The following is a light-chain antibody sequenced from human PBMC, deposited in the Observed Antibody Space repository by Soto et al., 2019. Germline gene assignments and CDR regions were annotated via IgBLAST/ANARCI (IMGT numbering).Light chain of an antibody. Sequence: QSAPTQPASVSGSPGQSIAISCTGTASDVGGYGNLSWYQQHPGRAPKLIIYDVNYRPSGVSDRFSASKSGNTASLTISGLQSEDEADYYCSSSSGRSYIVLFGGGTKLTVL. CDR2: DVN. J-gene: IGLJ2*01. CDR3: SSSSGRSYIVL. V-gene: IGLV2-14*03. CDR1: ASDVGGYGN.